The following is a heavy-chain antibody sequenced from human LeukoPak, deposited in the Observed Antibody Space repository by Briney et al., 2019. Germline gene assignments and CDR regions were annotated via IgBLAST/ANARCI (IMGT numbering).Heavy chain of an antibody. Sequence: ASVKVSCKASGYTFTSYDINWVRQATGQGLEWMGWMNPNSGNTGYAQKFQGRVTMTRNTSISTAYMELSSLRSEDTAVYYCARDRQAMVRGVIIFGWFDPWGQGTLVTVSS. CDR1: GYTFTSYD. CDR2: MNPNSGNT. J-gene: IGHJ5*02. CDR3: ARDRQAMVRGVIIFGWFDP. V-gene: IGHV1-8*01. D-gene: IGHD3-10*01.